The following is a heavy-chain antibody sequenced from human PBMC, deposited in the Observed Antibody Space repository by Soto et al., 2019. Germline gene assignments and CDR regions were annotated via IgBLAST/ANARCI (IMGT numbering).Heavy chain of an antibody. CDR2: IYPGDSDT. D-gene: IGHD2-2*01. Sequence: PGESLKISCKGSGYSFTSYWIGWVRQMPGKGLEWMGIIYPGDSDTRYSPSFQGQVTISADKSISTAYLQWSSLKASDTAMYYCARRYCISTSCSSYYYYYGMDVWGQGTTVTVSS. CDR1: GYSFTSYW. J-gene: IGHJ6*02. CDR3: ARRYCISTSCSSYYYYYGMDV. V-gene: IGHV5-51*01.